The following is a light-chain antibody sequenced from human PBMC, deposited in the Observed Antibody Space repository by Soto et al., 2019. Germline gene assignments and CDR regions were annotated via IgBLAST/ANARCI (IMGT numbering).Light chain of an antibody. CDR2: KNS. J-gene: IGLJ1*01. CDR3: AAWDDRLRGXL. V-gene: IGLV1-47*01. Sequence: QSALTQPPSASGTPGQRVTISCSGSSSNIGSNSVYWYQQLPGTAPKLLIFKNSQRPSGVPDRFSGSKSGTSASLAVSGLRSGDEADYYCAAWDDRLRGXLFGPGTKATVL. CDR1: SSNIGSNS.